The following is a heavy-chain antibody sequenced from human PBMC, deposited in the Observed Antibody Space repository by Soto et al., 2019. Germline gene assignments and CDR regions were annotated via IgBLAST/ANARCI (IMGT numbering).Heavy chain of an antibody. Sequence: QITLKESGPTLVKPTQTLTLTCTFSGFSLSTSGVGVGWIRQPPGKALEWLALIYWDDDKRYSPSLKSRLTTPKDTPTNQVVLTMTNMDAVDTATYYWAHRRVGAAQPPYSYGMDVWGQGTTVTVSS. V-gene: IGHV2-5*02. CDR3: AHRRVGAAQPPYSYGMDV. J-gene: IGHJ6*02. D-gene: IGHD1-26*01. CDR1: GFSLSTSGVG. CDR2: IYWDDDK.